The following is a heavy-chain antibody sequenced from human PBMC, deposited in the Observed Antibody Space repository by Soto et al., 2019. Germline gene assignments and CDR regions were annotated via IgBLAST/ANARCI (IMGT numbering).Heavy chain of an antibody. D-gene: IGHD1-20*01. V-gene: IGHV3-23*01. CDR1: GFTFRSYA. Sequence: PGGSLRLSCAASGFTFRSYAMSWVRQAPGKGLEWVSAISGSGGSTYYADSVKGRFTISRDNSKNTLYLQMNSLRAEDTAVYYCAKDVASYNWNPAGAFDIWGQGTMVTVSS. CDR2: ISGSGGST. CDR3: AKDVASYNWNPAGAFDI. J-gene: IGHJ3*02.